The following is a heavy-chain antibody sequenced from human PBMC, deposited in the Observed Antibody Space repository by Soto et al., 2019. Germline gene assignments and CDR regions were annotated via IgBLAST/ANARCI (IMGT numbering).Heavy chain of an antibody. V-gene: IGHV3-30*12. J-gene: IGHJ3*02. Sequence: GGSLRLSCAASESIFRGYGTHWVRQAPGKGLEWVAVISCGGSNKYYADSVKGRFTISRDNSKNTLYLQMNSLRAEDTAVYYCAKDRPIVVVPAAPQVAFDIWGQGTMVTVSS. CDR2: ISCGGSNK. CDR1: ESIFRGYG. CDR3: AKDRPIVVVPAAPQVAFDI. D-gene: IGHD2-2*01.